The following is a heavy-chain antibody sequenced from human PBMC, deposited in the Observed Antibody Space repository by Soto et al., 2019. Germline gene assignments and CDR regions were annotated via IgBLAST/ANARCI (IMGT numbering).Heavy chain of an antibody. CDR1: GYTFTGYY. J-gene: IGHJ4*02. V-gene: IGHV1-2*02. CDR3: ARMGKYCSSTSCPGQYYFDY. Sequence: ASVKVSCKASGYTFTGYYMHWVRQAPGQGLEWMGWINLNSGGTNYAQKFQGRVTMTRDTSISTAYMELSRLRSDDTAVYYCARMGKYCSSTSCPGQYYFDYWGQGTLVTVSS. CDR2: INLNSGGT. D-gene: IGHD2-2*01.